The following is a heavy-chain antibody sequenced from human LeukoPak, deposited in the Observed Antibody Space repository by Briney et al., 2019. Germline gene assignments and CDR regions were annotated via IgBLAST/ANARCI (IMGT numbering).Heavy chain of an antibody. V-gene: IGHV3-23*01. Sequence: GGSLRLSCAASGFTFSSYWMSWVRQASGKGLEWVSAISGSGGSTYYADSVKGRFTISRDNSKNTLYLQMNSLRAEDTALYYCAKDIEAAGSSSWIDYWGQGTLVTVSS. D-gene: IGHD6-13*01. J-gene: IGHJ4*02. CDR2: ISGSGGST. CDR1: GFTFSSYW. CDR3: AKDIEAAGSSSWIDY.